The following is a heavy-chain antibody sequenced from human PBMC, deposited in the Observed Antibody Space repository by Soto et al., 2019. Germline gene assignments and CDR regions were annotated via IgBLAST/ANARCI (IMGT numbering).Heavy chain of an antibody. D-gene: IGHD3-22*01. CDR3: AKGDSSGYIPDPIDS. V-gene: IGHV3-30*18. J-gene: IGHJ4*02. CDR1: GFTFSGFG. Sequence: QVQLVESGGGVVQPGRSLRLSCAVSGFTFSGFGMHWVRQAPGKGLECVAVISYEGSKKSYADSVKGRFTISRDNSKNTLSLKMNSLRADDTAVYYCAKGDSSGYIPDPIDSWGQGTLVTVSS. CDR2: ISYEGSKK.